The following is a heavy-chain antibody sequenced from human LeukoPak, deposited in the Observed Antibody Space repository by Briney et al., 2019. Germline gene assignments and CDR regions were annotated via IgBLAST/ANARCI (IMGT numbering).Heavy chain of an antibody. CDR1: GGSISSYY. D-gene: IGHD3-9*01. CDR3: ARAPPPGYDILTGYYKAYYFDY. V-gene: IGHV4-59*01. Sequence: TPSETLSLTCTVSGGSISSYYWSWIRQPPGKGLEWIGYIYYSGSTNYNPSLKSRVTISVDTSKNQFSLKLSSVTAAGTAVYYCARAPPPGYDILTGYYKAYYFDYWGQGTLVTVSS. CDR2: IYYSGST. J-gene: IGHJ4*02.